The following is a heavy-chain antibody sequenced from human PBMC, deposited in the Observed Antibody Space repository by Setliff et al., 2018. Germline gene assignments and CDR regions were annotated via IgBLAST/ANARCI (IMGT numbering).Heavy chain of an antibody. V-gene: IGHV3-30*02. CDR2: IRYDGSNK. Sequence: GGSLRLSCAASGFTFSSYGMHWVRQAPGKGLEWVAFIRYDGSNKYYADSVKGRFTISRDNSKNTLYLQMNSLRAEDTAVYYCAVLCDISGYYYHDAFDIWGQGTMVTVSS. D-gene: IGHD3-22*01. CDR1: GFTFSSYG. J-gene: IGHJ3*02. CDR3: AVLCDISGYYYHDAFDI.